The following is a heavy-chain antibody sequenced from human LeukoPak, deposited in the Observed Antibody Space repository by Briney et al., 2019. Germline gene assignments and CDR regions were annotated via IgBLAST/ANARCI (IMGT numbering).Heavy chain of an antibody. CDR3: ARSNWNYDGHFDY. CDR2: IYYSGST. D-gene: IGHD1-7*01. Sequence: PSETLSLTCFVSGGSMTRSSDYWGWIRQPPGKGLEWIGYIYYSGSTNYNPSLKSRVTISVDTSKNQFSLKLSSVTAADTAVYYCARSNWNYDGHFDYWGQGTLVTVSS. V-gene: IGHV4-61*05. CDR1: GGSMTRSSDY. J-gene: IGHJ4*02.